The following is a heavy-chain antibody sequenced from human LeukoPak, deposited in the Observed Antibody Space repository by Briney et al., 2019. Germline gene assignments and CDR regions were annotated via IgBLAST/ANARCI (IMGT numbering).Heavy chain of an antibody. J-gene: IGHJ4*02. D-gene: IGHD1-26*01. CDR1: GYTFTSYY. CDR2: INPSGGST. CDR3: ARDLGGSYPDY. V-gene: IGHV1-46*01. Sequence: ASVKVSCRASGYTFTSYYMHWVRHAPGQGLEWMGIINPSGGSTSYAQKFQGRVTMTRDTSTSTVYMELSSLRSEDTAVYYCARDLGGSYPDYWGQGTLVTVSS.